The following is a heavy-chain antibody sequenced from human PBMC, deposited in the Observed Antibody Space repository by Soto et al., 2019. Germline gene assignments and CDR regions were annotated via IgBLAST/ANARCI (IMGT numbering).Heavy chain of an antibody. J-gene: IGHJ4*01. V-gene: IGHV3-21*01. CDR3: ALRETTMPKNGG. D-gene: IGHD5-18*01. CDR2: ISSSTIYI. CDR1: GFSLSAYD. Sequence: EVQLVESGGGLVKPGGSLRLSCAGSGFSLSAYDMNWIRQAPGQGLEWVSSISSSTIYIHYADSVKGRFTISRDNAKGSLYLQINSLRAEDTAVYYCALRETTMPKNGGWGHGTLVNVSS.